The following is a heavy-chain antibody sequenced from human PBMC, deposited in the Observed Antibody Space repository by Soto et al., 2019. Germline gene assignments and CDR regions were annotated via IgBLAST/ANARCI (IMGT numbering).Heavy chain of an antibody. Sequence: SETLSLTCTVSGGSISNGDYYWSWIRQHPGKGLEWIGYIYYSGSTYYNPSLKSRVTISVDTSKNQFSLKLSSVTAADTAVYYCARWWSGSRQGFDPWGQGTLVTVSS. CDR3: ARWWSGSRQGFDP. CDR1: GGSISNGDYY. J-gene: IGHJ5*02. V-gene: IGHV4-31*03. D-gene: IGHD3-3*01. CDR2: IYYSGST.